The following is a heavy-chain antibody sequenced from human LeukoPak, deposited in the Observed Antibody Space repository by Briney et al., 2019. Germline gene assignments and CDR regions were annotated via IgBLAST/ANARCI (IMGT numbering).Heavy chain of an antibody. CDR2: INAGNGNT. Sequence: GASVKVSCKASGYTFTSYAMHWVRQAPGQRLEWMGWINAGNGNTKYSQKFQGRVTITRDTSASTAYMELSSLRSEDTAIYYCGRDIIAAAGRPPGYWGQGTLVTVSS. CDR3: GRDIIAAAGRPPGY. D-gene: IGHD6-13*01. J-gene: IGHJ4*02. V-gene: IGHV1-3*01. CDR1: GYTFTSYA.